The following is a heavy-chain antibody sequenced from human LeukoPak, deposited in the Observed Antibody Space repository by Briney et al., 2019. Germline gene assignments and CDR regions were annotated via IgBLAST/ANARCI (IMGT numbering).Heavy chain of an antibody. J-gene: IGHJ4*02. CDR2: IYYSGST. D-gene: IGHD4-17*01. CDR1: GGSISSGGYY. CDR3: AREDYGDYAGYFDY. V-gene: IGHV4-31*03. Sequence: SETLSLTCTVSGGSISSGGYYWSWIRQHPGKGLEWIGNIYYSGSTYYNPSLKSRVTISVDTSKNQFSLKLSSVTAADTAVYYCAREDYGDYAGYFDYWGQGTLVTVSS.